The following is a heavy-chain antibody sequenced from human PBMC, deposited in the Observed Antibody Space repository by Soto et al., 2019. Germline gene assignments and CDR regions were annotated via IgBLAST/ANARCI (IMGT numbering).Heavy chain of an antibody. V-gene: IGHV2-70*12. CDR2: IDWDDDK. Sequence: GSGPTLVNPTQTLTLTCTFSGFSLSTSGMCVSWIRQPPGKALEWLALIDWDDDKYYSTSLKTRLTISKDTSKNQVVLTMTNMGPMDTGTFYCPRKGPEDCPLDSWAQGTLAPVSS. CDR3: PRKGPEDCPLDS. D-gene: IGHD2-21*02. CDR1: GFSLSTSGMC. J-gene: IGHJ4*02.